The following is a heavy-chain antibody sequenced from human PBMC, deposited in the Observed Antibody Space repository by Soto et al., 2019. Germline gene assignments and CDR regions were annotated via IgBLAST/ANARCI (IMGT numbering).Heavy chain of an antibody. CDR2: IGGSGGTK. J-gene: IGHJ3*01. D-gene: IGHD3-10*01. V-gene: IGHV3-48*03. CDR1: GFTFSSYE. Sequence: EEQLVESGGGLVQPGGSLRLSCAASGFTFSSYEMNWVRQAPGMGLEWISYIGGSGGTKYSADSVKGRFTISRDNAQNSRYLQMNSLRAEDTAVDYCARDRGGDVGQFLFPDGFDLWGQGTMVTVSS. CDR3: ARDRGGDVGQFLFPDGFDL.